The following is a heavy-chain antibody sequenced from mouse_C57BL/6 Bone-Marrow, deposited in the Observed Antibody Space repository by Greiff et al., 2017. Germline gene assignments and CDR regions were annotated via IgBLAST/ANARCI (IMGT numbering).Heavy chain of an antibody. V-gene: IGHV1-50*01. CDR2: IDPSDSYT. D-gene: IGHD2-4*01. CDR1: GYTFTSYW. CDR3: ARSLPYYYDYGYYFDY. Sequence: QVQLKQPGAELVKPGASVKLSCKASGYTFTSYWMQWVKQRPGQGLEWIGEIDPSDSYTNYNQKFKGKATLTVDTSSSTAYMQLSSLTSEDSAVYYCARSLPYYYDYGYYFDYWGQGTTLTVSS. J-gene: IGHJ2*01.